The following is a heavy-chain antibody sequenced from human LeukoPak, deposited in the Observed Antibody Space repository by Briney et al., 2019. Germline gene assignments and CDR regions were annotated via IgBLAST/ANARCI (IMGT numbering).Heavy chain of an antibody. CDR3: VSFYETY. CDR1: GNYW. Sequence: GGSLRLSCAASGNYWMHWVRQVPGKGLVWVSHINSDGSWTSYADSVKGRFTISKDNAKNMVYLQMNSLRAEDTAVYYCVSFYETYWGRGTLVTVSS. J-gene: IGHJ4*02. CDR2: INSDGSWT. V-gene: IGHV3-74*01. D-gene: IGHD2/OR15-2a*01.